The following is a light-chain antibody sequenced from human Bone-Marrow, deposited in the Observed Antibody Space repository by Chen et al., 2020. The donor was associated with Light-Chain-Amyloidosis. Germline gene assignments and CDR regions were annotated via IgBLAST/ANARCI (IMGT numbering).Light chain of an antibody. V-gene: IGKV1-39*01. CDR2: AAS. J-gene: IGKJ4*01. Sequence: DSQLTQIPSSLSASVGDRVTITCRASQTVSRYLNWYQQKPGKAPRLLIYAASNLQSGVPSRFSGSGSGTDFTLTISSLQLEDFATYYCQQSYSSPLTFGGGTRVEIK. CDR3: QQSYSSPLT. CDR1: QTVSRY.